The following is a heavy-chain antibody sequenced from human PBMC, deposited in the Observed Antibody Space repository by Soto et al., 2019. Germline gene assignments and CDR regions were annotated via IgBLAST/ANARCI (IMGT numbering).Heavy chain of an antibody. Sequence: EVQLVESGGGLVKPGGSLRLSCAASGFTFSSYSMNWVRQAPGKGLEWVSSISSSSSYIYYADSVKGRFTISRDNAKNSLYLQMNSLRAEYTAVYYCAIDHPAYSYGYGFRYWCQGTLVTVSS. CDR3: AIDHPAYSYGYGFRY. D-gene: IGHD5-18*01. CDR1: GFTFSSYS. J-gene: IGHJ4*02. V-gene: IGHV3-21*01. CDR2: ISSSSSYI.